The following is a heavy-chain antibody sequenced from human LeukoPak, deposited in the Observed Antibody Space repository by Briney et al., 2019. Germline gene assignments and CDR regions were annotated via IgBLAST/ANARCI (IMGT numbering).Heavy chain of an antibody. CDR2: ISAYNGNT. V-gene: IGHV1-18*01. D-gene: IGHD1-26*01. CDR1: GYTFTSYG. J-gene: IGHJ3*02. Sequence: ASVKVSCKASGYTFTSYGISWVRQAPGQGLEWMGWISAYNGNTNYAQKLQGRVTMTTDTSTSTAYMELSSLRSEDTAVYYCASDYSGSYSTFAFDIWAKGQWSPSLQ. CDR3: ASDYSGSYSTFAFDI.